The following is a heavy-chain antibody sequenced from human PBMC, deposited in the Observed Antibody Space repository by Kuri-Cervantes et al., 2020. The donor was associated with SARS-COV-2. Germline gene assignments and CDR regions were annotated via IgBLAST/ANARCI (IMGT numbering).Heavy chain of an antibody. J-gene: IGHJ6*02. CDR1: GYTFTSYG. D-gene: IGHD2-2*01. Sequence: ASVKVSCKASGYTFTSYGISWVRQAPGQGLEWMGWISAYNGNTNYAQKLQGRVTMTTDTSTSTAYMELRSLRSDDTAVYYCARGWGYCSSTSCYVSGVVRYYYGMDVWGQGTTVTVSS. CDR2: ISAYNGNT. V-gene: IGHV1-18*01. CDR3: ARGWGYCSSTSCYVSGVVRYYYGMDV.